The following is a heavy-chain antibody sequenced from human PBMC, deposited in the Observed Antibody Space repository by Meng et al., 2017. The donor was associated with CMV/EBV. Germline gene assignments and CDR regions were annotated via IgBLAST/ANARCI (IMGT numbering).Heavy chain of an antibody. J-gene: IGHJ4*02. CDR3: AREEGDC. CDR1: GFSFSRYW. Sequence: GGSLRLSCAASGFSFSRYWMTWVRQAPGKGLEWVANIRQDGSEAYYVDSVKGRFTISRDNSKNTLYLQMNSLRAEDTAVYYCAREEGDCWGQGTLVTVSS. CDR2: IRQDGSEA. V-gene: IGHV3-7*01.